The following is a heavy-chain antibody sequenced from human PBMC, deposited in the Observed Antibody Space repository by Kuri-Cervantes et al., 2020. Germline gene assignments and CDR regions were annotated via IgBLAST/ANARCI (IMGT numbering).Heavy chain of an antibody. Sequence: LSLTCAASGFTFDDYAMHWVRQAPGKGLEWVSGISWNSGSIGYVDSVKGRFTISRDNAKNSLYLQMNSLRAEDTAVYYCAREYYYDSSGPSTHDAFDIWGQGTMVTVSS. CDR2: ISWNSGSI. V-gene: IGHV3-9*01. CDR3: AREYYYDSSGPSTHDAFDI. CDR1: GFTFDDYA. D-gene: IGHD3-22*01. J-gene: IGHJ3*02.